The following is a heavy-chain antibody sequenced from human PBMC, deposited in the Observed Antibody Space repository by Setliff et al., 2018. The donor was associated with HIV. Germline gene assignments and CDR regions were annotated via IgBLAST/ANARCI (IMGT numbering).Heavy chain of an antibody. CDR1: GYTFITYG. CDR3: ARGGGPSFYDTEPRH. V-gene: IGHV1-18*01. CDR2: ISGSGGET. D-gene: IGHD2-15*01. J-gene: IGHJ1*01. Sequence: ASVKVSCKTSGYTFITYGVTWVRQVPGQGLEWMGWISGSGGETHYAQKFQGRVTLTTETPMTTAYMELRSLTSDDTAIYFCARGGGPSFYDTEPRHWGQGTRVTVS.